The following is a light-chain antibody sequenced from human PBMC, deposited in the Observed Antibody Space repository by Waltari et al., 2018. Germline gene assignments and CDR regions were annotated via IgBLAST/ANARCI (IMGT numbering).Light chain of an antibody. CDR2: VAS. Sequence: DIQMTQSPSSVSASVGDRVTITCRASQSISNWLAWYQQKPGKAPKLLIHVASTLQSGVPSRFSGSGSGTDFTLTITNVQPEDFATYYCQQANSFPLTFGQGTRLEIK. CDR3: QQANSFPLT. V-gene: IGKV1-12*01. J-gene: IGKJ5*01. CDR1: QSISNW.